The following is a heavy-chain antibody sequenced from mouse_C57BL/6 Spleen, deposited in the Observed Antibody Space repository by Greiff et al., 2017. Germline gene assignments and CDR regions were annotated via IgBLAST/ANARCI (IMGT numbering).Heavy chain of an antibody. V-gene: IGHV5-9-1*02. Sequence: EVKLVESGEGLVKPGGSLKLSCAASGFTFSSYAMSWVRQTPEKRLEWVAYISSGGDYIYYADTVKGRFTISRDNARNTLYLQMSSLKSEDTAMYYCTRANWAPYYAMDYWGQGTSVTVSS. CDR1: GFTFSSYA. D-gene: IGHD4-1*01. J-gene: IGHJ4*01. CDR3: TRANWAPYYAMDY. CDR2: ISSGGDYI.